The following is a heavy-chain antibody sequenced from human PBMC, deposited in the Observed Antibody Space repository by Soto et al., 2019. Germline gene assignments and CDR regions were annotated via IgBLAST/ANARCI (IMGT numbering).Heavy chain of an antibody. V-gene: IGHV3-23*01. J-gene: IGHJ4*02. CDR2: ISGSGGST. CDR1: GFTFSLFE. CDR3: AKVNYYDSSGKPTPIDY. Sequence: GGSLRLSCAASGFTFSLFELHWVRQAPGQGLEWVSAISGSGGSTYYADSVKCRFTISRDNSKNTLYLQMNSLRAEETAVYYCAKVNYYDSSGKPTPIDYWGQGTLVTVSS. D-gene: IGHD3-22*01.